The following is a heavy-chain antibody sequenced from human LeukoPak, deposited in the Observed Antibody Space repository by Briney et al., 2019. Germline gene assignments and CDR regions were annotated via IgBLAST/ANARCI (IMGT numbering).Heavy chain of an antibody. D-gene: IGHD3-16*01. CDR1: GFTFSSYW. J-gene: IGHJ5*02. V-gene: IGHV3-7*01. CDR2: IKQDGSEK. Sequence: GGSLRLSCAASGFTFSSYWISWVRQAPGKGLEWVANIKQDGSEKYYVDSVKGRFTISRDNAKNSLYLQMNSLRAEDTAVYYCARGIARFRWFDPWGQGTLVTVSS. CDR3: ARGIARFRWFDP.